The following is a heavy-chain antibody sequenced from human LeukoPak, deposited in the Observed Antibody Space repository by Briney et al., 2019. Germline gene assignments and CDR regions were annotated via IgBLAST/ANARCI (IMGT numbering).Heavy chain of an antibody. CDR3: ARGLGGIPMTVAAYFDF. V-gene: IGHV1-58*01. CDR2: IVVGSGNT. CDR1: GFTFTSSA. Sequence: GASVKVSCKASGFTFTSSAVQWVRQARGQRLEWIGWIVVGSGNTNYAQKFQERATITRDMSTSTAYMELSSLRSEDTALYYCARGLGGIPMTVAAYFDFWGQGTRVTVSS. J-gene: IGHJ4*02. D-gene: IGHD3-22*01.